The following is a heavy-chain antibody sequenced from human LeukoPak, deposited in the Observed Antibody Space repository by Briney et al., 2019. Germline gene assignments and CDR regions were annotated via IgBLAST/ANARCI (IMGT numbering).Heavy chain of an antibody. V-gene: IGHV3-21*01. CDR3: ARDEHGSGSYYNFDY. J-gene: IGHJ4*02. CDR1: GFTFSTYG. Sequence: GGSLRLSCAASGFTFSTYGMNWVRQAPGKGLEWVASISSGSVYIYYADSVKGRFTISRDNAKSPLYLKMNTRRGETTAVYYCARDEHGSGSYYNFDYWGQGTLVTVSS. CDR2: ISSGSVYI. D-gene: IGHD3-10*01.